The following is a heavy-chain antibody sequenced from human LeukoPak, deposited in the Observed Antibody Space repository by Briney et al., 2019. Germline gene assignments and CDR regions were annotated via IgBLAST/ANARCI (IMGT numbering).Heavy chain of an antibody. CDR3: ARYCTSTTCLTPGAFDI. J-gene: IGHJ3*02. CDR1: GASFSTNY. Sequence: SETLSLTCSVSGASFSTNYWSWIRQPPGRGLEWIGYVFDSGSTNYNPSLKSRVTISVDTSTKQFSLRLSSVTAADTAVYYCARYCTSTTCLTPGAFDIWGQGTMVTVSS. D-gene: IGHD2-2*01. CDR2: VFDSGST. V-gene: IGHV4-59*01.